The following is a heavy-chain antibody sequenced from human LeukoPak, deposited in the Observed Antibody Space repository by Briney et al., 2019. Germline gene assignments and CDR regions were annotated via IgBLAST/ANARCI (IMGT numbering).Heavy chain of an antibody. Sequence: PSETLSLTCTVSGYSISSGYYWGWIRQPPGKGLEWIGSIYHSGSTYYNPSLKSRVTISVDTSKNQFSLKLSSVTAADTAVYYCARAGAAAVPFDYWGQGTLVTVPS. CDR3: ARAGAAAVPFDY. J-gene: IGHJ4*02. D-gene: IGHD2-2*01. V-gene: IGHV4-38-2*02. CDR2: IYHSGST. CDR1: GYSISSGYY.